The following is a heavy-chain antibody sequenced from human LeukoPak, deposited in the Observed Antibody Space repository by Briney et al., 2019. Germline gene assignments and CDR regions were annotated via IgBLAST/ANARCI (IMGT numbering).Heavy chain of an antibody. D-gene: IGHD6-19*01. V-gene: IGHV1-8*01. CDR2: MNPNSGNT. CDR1: GYTFTSYD. J-gene: IGHJ4*02. Sequence: GASVKVSCKDSGYTFTSYDINWVRQATGQGLEWMGWMNPNSGNTGYAQKFQGRVTMTRNTSISTAYMELSSLRSEDTAVYYCARGYSSGWYSGEYYFDYWGQGTLVTVSS. CDR3: ARGYSSGWYSGEYYFDY.